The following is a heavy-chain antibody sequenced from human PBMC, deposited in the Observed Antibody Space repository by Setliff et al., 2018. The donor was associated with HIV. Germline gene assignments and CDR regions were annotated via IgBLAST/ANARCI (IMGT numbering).Heavy chain of an antibody. V-gene: IGHV4-34*01. J-gene: IGHJ4*02. D-gene: IGHD6-13*01. CDR2: INHSGNT. CDR1: GGSFTGYY. CDR3: ARTSYSSTWYFREPFDS. Sequence: PSETLSLTCAVSGGSFTGYYWSWIRQTPGKGLEWIAEINHSGNTNYNPSLKSRVTISVVTSKSHFSLKMTSVTAADTAIYYCARTSYSSTWYFREPFDSWGQGTLVTVSS.